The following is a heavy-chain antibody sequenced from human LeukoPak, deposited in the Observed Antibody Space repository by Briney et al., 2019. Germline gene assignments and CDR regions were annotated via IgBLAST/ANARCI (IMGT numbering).Heavy chain of an antibody. V-gene: IGHV3-30*18. CDR1: GFTFTSYG. CDR2: ISYDGSNK. D-gene: IGHD2-15*01. Sequence: GGSLRLSCAASGFTFTSYGMHWVRQAPGKGLEWVAVISYDGSNKYYADSVKGRFTISRDNSKNTLYLQMNSLRAEDTAVYYCAKDLCSGGSCYYYGMDVWGQGTTVTVSS. J-gene: IGHJ6*02. CDR3: AKDLCSGGSCYYYGMDV.